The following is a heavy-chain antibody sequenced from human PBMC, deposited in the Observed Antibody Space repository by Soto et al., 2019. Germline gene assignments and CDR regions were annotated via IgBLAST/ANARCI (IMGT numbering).Heavy chain of an antibody. CDR1: GGSISSYY. CDR3: AREGVAAAGTRAPYYYYMDV. D-gene: IGHD6-13*01. CDR2: IYYSGST. V-gene: IGHV4-59*01. J-gene: IGHJ6*03. Sequence: SETLSLTCTVSGGSISSYYWSWIRQPPGKGLEWIGYIYYSGSTNYNPSLKSRVTISVDTSKNQFSLKLSSVTAADTAVYYCAREGVAAAGTRAPYYYYMDVWGKGTTVTVSS.